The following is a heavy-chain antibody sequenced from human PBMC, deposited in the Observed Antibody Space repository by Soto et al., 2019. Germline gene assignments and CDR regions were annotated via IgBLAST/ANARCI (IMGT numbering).Heavy chain of an antibody. CDR1: GFTFNYYW. J-gene: IGHJ3*01. D-gene: IGHD2-21*02. CDR2: IHSDGSTT. CDR3: VRSDIGAFDL. Sequence: EVQLVESEGGLVQRGGSLRLSCAASGFTFNYYWMHWVRQAPGQGLVWVSHIHSDGSTTTYADSVKGRFTISRDNAKNTLYLQMNSLRAEDTAVYFCVRSDIGAFDLWGQGTTVTVSS. V-gene: IGHV3-74*01.